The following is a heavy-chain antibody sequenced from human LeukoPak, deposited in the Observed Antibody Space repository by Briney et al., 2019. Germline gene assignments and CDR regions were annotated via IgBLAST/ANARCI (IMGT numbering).Heavy chain of an antibody. J-gene: IGHJ5*02. D-gene: IGHD6-13*01. CDR3: ARGVAAAGKKYNWFDP. V-gene: IGHV3-7*01. CDR1: GFTFSSYS. Sequence: GGSLRLSCAASGFTFSSYSMSWVRQAPGKGLEWVANIKQDGSEKYYVDSVKGRFTISRDNAKNSLYLQMNSLRAEDTAVYYCARGVAAAGKKYNWFDPWGQGTLVTVSS. CDR2: IKQDGSEK.